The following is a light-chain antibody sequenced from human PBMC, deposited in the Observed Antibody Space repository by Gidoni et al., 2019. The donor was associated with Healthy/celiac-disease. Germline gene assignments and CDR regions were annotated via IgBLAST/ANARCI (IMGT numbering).Light chain of an antibody. CDR1: QIVSSN. CDR2: GAS. Sequence: EIVMTPSPATLSVSPGERATLSCSASQIVSSNLAWYQQQPGQAPRLLIYGASTRATGIPARFSGSASGTEFTLTISSLPSEDSAVYYCQYYNNWPFTFGGGTKVEIK. V-gene: IGKV3-15*01. J-gene: IGKJ4*01. CDR3: QYYNNWPFT.